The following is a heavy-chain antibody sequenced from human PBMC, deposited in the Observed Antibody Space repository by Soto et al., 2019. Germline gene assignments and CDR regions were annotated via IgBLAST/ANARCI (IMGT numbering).Heavy chain of an antibody. CDR2: IVVGSGNT. D-gene: IGHD3-22*01. CDR3: AADYFYDYTKRYMDV. CDR1: GFTFTSSA. V-gene: IGHV1-58*02. Sequence: SVKVSCKASGFTFTSSAMQWVRQARGQRLDWIGWIVVGSGNTNYAQKFQERVTITRDMSTSTAYMELSSLRSEDTAVYYCAADYFYDYTKRYMDVWGKGTTVTVSS. J-gene: IGHJ6*03.